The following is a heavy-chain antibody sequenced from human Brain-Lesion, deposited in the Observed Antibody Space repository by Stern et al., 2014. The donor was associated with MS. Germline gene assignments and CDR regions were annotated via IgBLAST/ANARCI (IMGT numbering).Heavy chain of an antibody. CDR3: ARGERWFDS. J-gene: IGHJ5*01. Sequence: EVQLVEYGGGLVQPGGSLKLSCEASGFTFSNYWMHWVRQAPGKGLVWVSRVNNDGRRTSYADSVKGRFTMSRDNAKNTLYLQMNSLRVEDTAIYYCARGERWFDSWGQGTLVTVSS. CDR2: VNNDGRRT. CDR1: GFTFSNYW. V-gene: IGHV3-74*01.